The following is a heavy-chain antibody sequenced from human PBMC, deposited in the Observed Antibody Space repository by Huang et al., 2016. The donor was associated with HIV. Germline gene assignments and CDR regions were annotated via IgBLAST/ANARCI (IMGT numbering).Heavy chain of an antibody. D-gene: IGHD3-10*01. CDR2: IYPGDSDT. Sequence: EVHLVQSGAEVKEPGESLKISCQASGYNFDSYWIGWVRQMPGKGLAWMCVIYPGDSDTRYDPSFQGQVTLSADQSINTAYLQWSSLKAPDTAIYFCARQGLWLPPTDPFDYWGQGTPVTVSA. CDR3: ARQGLWLPPTDPFDY. J-gene: IGHJ4*02. CDR1: GYNFDSYW. V-gene: IGHV5-51*01.